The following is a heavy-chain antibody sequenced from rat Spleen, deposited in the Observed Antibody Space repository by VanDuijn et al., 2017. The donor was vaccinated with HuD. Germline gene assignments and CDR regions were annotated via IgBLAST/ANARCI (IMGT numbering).Heavy chain of an antibody. D-gene: IGHD1-11*01. CDR2: ISPSGYST. CDR3: TRGEEAIGGY. Sequence: EVQLVESGGGLVQPGRSLKLSCAASGFTYSNYVMAWVRQAPTKGLEWVASISPSGYSTYYRDSMKGRFTVSRDNAQNTLYLQMNSLRSEDTATYYCTRGEEAIGGYWGQGVMVTVSS. V-gene: IGHV5S13*01. CDR1: GFTYSNYV. J-gene: IGHJ2*01.